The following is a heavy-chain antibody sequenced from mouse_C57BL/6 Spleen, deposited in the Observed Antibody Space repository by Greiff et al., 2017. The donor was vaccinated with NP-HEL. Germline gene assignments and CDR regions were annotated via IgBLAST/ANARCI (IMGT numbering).Heavy chain of an antibody. V-gene: IGHV3-6*01. J-gene: IGHJ3*01. CDR3: ARGYYGNYGAY. Sequence: DVKLQESGPGLVKPSQSLSLTCSVTGYSITSGYYWNWIRQFPGNKLEWMGYISYDGSNNYNPSLKNRIPITRDTSKNQFFLKLNSVTTEDTATYYCARGYYGNYGAYWGQGTLVTVSA. CDR1: GYSITSGYY. D-gene: IGHD2-1*01. CDR2: ISYDGSN.